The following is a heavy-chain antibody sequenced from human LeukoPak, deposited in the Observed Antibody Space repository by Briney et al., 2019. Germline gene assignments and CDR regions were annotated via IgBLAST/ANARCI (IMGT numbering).Heavy chain of an antibody. V-gene: IGHV4-4*07. Sequence: SETLSLTCTVSGGSISSYYWSWIRQPAGKGLEWIGRIYTSGSTNYNPSLKSRVTISVDTSKNHFSLDLSSVTAADTAVYYCARDRSSSWYKDFDYWGQGTLVTVSS. CDR1: GGSISSYY. D-gene: IGHD6-13*01. CDR2: IYTSGST. J-gene: IGHJ4*02. CDR3: ARDRSSSWYKDFDY.